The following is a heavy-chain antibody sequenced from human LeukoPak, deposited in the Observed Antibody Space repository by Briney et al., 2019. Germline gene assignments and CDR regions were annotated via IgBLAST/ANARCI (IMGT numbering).Heavy chain of an antibody. D-gene: IGHD2-2*01. J-gene: IGHJ5*02. Sequence: PSQTLSLTCTVSGGSISSGVYYWSWIRQHPGKGLEWIGYIYYSGSTYYNPSLKSRVTISVDTSKNQFSLKLSSVTAADTAVYYCARSPNRLPIVVVPAARGMGFDPWGQGTLVTVSS. CDR1: GGSISSGVYY. V-gene: IGHV4-31*03. CDR3: ARSPNRLPIVVVPAARGMGFDP. CDR2: IYYSGST.